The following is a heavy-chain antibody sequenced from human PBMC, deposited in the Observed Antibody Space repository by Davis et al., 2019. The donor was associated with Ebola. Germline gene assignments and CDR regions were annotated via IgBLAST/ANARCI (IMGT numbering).Heavy chain of an antibody. J-gene: IGHJ1*01. CDR2: VWYDGSNK. D-gene: IGHD3-9*01. V-gene: IGHV3-33*06. CDR1: GFTFSSYG. CDR3: AKEGAYYDITVGYFQH. Sequence: GESLKISCAASGFTFSSYGMHWVRQAPGKGLEWVAVVWYDGSNKYYADSVKGRFTISRDNSKNTLYLQMNSLRAEDTAVYYCAKEGAYYDITVGYFQHWGQGTLVTVSS.